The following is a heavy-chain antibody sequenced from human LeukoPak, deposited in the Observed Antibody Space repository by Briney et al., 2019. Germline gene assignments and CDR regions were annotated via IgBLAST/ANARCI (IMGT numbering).Heavy chain of an antibody. Sequence: GASVKVSCKASGYTFTSYGISWVRQAPGQGLEWMGWISAYNGNTNYAQKLQGRVTMTTDTSTSTAYMELRSLRSDDTAVYYCARGPPVYYDIGVFYSLPFDYGGRGTLVPVSS. CDR2: ISAYNGNT. CDR3: ARGPPVYYDIGVFYSLPFDY. CDR1: GYTFTSYG. D-gene: IGHD3-22*01. J-gene: IGHJ4*02. V-gene: IGHV1-18*01.